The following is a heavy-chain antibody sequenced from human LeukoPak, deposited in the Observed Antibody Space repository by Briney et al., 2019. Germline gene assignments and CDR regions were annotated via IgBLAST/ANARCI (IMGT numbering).Heavy chain of an antibody. CDR2: ISGSGGST. Sequence: GGSLRLSCAASGFTFSSYGMSWVRQAPGKGLEWVSAISGSGGSTYYADSVKGRFTISRDNAKNSVFLEINSLTVDDTAVYYCARARGFFDYWGHGTLVTVSS. V-gene: IGHV3-23*01. J-gene: IGHJ4*01. CDR1: GFTFSSYG. D-gene: IGHD5-12*01. CDR3: ARARGFFDY.